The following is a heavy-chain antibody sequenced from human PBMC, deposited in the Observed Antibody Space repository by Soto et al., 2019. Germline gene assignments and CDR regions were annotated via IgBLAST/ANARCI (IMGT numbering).Heavy chain of an antibody. CDR2: IYHSGST. V-gene: IGHV4-4*02. CDR3: ARDVGANYDHNWFHP. Sequence: EILSLSCAVSGGCISSSNWGSWLRQPPGKGLEWIGEIYHSGSTNYNPSLKSRVTISVDKSKNKLSMKLSSVTAADTAVYYCARDVGANYDHNWFHPWGQGTLVTV. J-gene: IGHJ5*02. CDR1: GGCISSSNW. D-gene: IGHD3-3*01.